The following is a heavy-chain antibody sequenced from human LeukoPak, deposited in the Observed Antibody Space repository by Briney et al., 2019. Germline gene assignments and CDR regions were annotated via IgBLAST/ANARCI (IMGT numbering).Heavy chain of an antibody. Sequence: ASVKVSFTASGYTFTSYHMHWVRQAPGQGLEWMGIINPSGGSTSYAQKFQGRVTMTRDTSTSTVYMELSSLRSEDTAVYYCARDRLQLPLDVWGQGTTVTVSS. CDR2: INPSGGST. D-gene: IGHD5-24*01. CDR1: GYTFTSYH. V-gene: IGHV1-46*01. CDR3: ARDRLQLPLDV. J-gene: IGHJ6*02.